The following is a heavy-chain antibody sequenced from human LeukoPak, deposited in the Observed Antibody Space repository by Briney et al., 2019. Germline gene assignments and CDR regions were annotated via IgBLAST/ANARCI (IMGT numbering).Heavy chain of an antibody. Sequence: QTGGSLRLSCAASGFTFSSHGMNWVRQAPGKGLEWVSGISPSGGITYYTDSVKGRFTISRDNAKNSLYLQMNSLRAEDTAVYYCARSRHWLVLPDYWGQGTLVTVSS. CDR2: ISPSGGIT. V-gene: IGHV3-21*01. CDR1: GFTFSSHG. J-gene: IGHJ4*02. D-gene: IGHD6-19*01. CDR3: ARSRHWLVLPDY.